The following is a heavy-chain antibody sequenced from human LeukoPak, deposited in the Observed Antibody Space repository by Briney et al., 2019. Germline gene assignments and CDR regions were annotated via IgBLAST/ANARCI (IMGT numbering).Heavy chain of an antibody. CDR1: GYTFTSYG. J-gene: IGHJ4*02. V-gene: IGHV1-18*01. CDR3: ARDVQEGYYDSSGYSHY. Sequence: ASVKVSCKASGYTFTSYGISWVRQAPGQGLEWMGWIGAYNGNTNYAQKLQGRVTMTTDTSTSTAYMELRSLRSDDTAVYYCARDVQEGYYDSSGYSHYWGQGTLVTVSS. CDR2: IGAYNGNT. D-gene: IGHD3-22*01.